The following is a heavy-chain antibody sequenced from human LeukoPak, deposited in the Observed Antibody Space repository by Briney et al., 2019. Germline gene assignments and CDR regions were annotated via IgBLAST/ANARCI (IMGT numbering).Heavy chain of an antibody. CDR1: GFTFSSYG. CDR2: IWYDGSNK. J-gene: IGHJ4*02. V-gene: IGHV3-33*06. Sequence: GGSLRLSCAASGFTFSSYGMHWVRQAPGKGLEWVAVIWYDGSNKYYADSVKGRFTISRDNSKNTLYLQMNSLRAEDTAVYYCEKGRDSNFDYWGQGTLVTVSS. CDR3: EKGRDSNFDY. D-gene: IGHD4-11*01.